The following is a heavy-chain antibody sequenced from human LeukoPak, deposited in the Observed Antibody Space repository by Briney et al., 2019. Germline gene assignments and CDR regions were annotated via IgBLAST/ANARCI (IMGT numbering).Heavy chain of an antibody. CDR3: ARHRGARLSPIDY. Sequence: SETLSLTCAVYGGSFSGYYWGWIRQPPGKGLEWIGSIYYSGNTYYNPSLKSRVTLSVDTSKTQFSLKLNSVTAADTAVYYCARHRGARLSPIDYWGQGTLVTVSS. V-gene: IGHV4-39*01. CDR2: IYYSGNT. CDR1: GGSFSGYY. D-gene: IGHD3-16*02. J-gene: IGHJ4*02.